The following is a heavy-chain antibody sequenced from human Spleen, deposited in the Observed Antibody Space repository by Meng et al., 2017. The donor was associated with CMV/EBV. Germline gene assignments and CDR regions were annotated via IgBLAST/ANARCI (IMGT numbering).Heavy chain of an antibody. CDR2: IIWNSGDI. V-gene: IGHV3-9*01. D-gene: IGHD6-6*01. Sequence: SLKISCAASGFTFDDYAMHWVRQAPGKGLEWVSGIIWNSGDIGFADSVKGRFTISRDNAKNSLYLQMNSLRAEDTALYYCAKDSGQHVGTFYDSWGQGTLVTVSS. CDR3: AKDSGQHVGTFYDS. J-gene: IGHJ4*02. CDR1: GFTFDDYA.